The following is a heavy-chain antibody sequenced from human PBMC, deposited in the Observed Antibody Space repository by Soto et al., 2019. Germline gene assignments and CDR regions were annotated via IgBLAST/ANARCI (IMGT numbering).Heavy chain of an antibody. J-gene: IGHJ4*02. CDR1: AGSITGHY. V-gene: IGHV4-59*11. Sequence: PSETLSLTCIVSAGSITGHYWSYIRQPPGKGLEWIGCVHHTGSTDLNPSLKSRVTISVDTSKNQFSLKLGSVTAADTALYFCARGRFYFDNWGRGTLVTVSS. CDR2: VHHTGST. CDR3: ARGRFYFDN.